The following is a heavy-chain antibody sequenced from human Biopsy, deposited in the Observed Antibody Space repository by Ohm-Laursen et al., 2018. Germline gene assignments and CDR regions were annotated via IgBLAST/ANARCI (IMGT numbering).Heavy chain of an antibody. V-gene: IGHV3-33*01. D-gene: IGHD2-2*01. Sequence: SLRLSCTAPGFDFSSYGMHWVRQTPGKGLEWVALIWDNGNNKYYADFVNGRFTISRDNAKDTLYLEMNSLRAEDTAVYYCARDVFCTTTSCYLFEYWGQGTLVTVSS. CDR1: GFDFSSYG. CDR2: IWDNGNNK. J-gene: IGHJ4*02. CDR3: ARDVFCTTTSCYLFEY.